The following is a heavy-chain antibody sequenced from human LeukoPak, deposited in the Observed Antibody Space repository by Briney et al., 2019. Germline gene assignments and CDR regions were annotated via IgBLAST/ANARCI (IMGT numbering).Heavy chain of an antibody. Sequence: PGGSLRLSCAASGFTFSSYGMHWVRQALGKGLEWVAVIWYDGSNKYYADSVKGRFTISRDNSKNTLYLQMNSLRAEDTAVYYCAKGYSGTPGLDYWGQGTLVTVSS. CDR1: GFTFSSYG. V-gene: IGHV3-33*06. CDR3: AKGYSGTPGLDY. J-gene: IGHJ4*02. CDR2: IWYDGSNK. D-gene: IGHD1-26*01.